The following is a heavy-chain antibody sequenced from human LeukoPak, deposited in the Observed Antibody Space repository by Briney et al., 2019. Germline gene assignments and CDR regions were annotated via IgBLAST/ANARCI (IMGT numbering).Heavy chain of an antibody. J-gene: IGHJ4*02. Sequence: GGSLRLSCAASGFTFSSYAMSWVRQAPGKGLEWASGISGSGGSTDYADSVKGRFTISRDNSKNTLYLQMNSLRAEDTAVYYCANGHCSGGSCYTNFDYWGQGTLVTVSS. CDR1: GFTFSSYA. CDR3: ANGHCSGGSCYTNFDY. D-gene: IGHD2-15*01. CDR2: ISGSGGST. V-gene: IGHV3-23*01.